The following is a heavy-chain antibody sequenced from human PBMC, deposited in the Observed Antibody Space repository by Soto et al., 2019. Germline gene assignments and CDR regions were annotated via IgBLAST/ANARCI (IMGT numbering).Heavy chain of an antibody. Sequence: PSETLSLTCTVSGGSISRYYWSWIRQPPGKGLEWIGYIYYSGSTNYNPSLKSRVTISVYTSKNQFSLKLSSVTAADTAVYYCASGRQRGRNSAKNGMDVWGRGTTVTVSS. CDR3: ASGRQRGRNSAKNGMDV. CDR1: GGSISRYY. J-gene: IGHJ6*01. V-gene: IGHV4-59*01. CDR2: IYYSGST. D-gene: IGHD2-21*01.